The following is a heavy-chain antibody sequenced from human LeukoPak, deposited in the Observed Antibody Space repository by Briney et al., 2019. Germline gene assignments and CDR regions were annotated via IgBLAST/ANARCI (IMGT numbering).Heavy chain of an antibody. V-gene: IGHV4-59*01. D-gene: IGHD6-13*01. CDR1: GGSISSYY. CDR2: ISYSGST. J-gene: IGHJ6*03. Sequence: SETLSLTCTVSGGSISSYYWSWIRQPPGKGLELIGYISYSGSTNYNPSLKSRVTISVDTSKNQFSLKLSSVTAADTAVYYCARAGNGYSSSWYEYYYYYMDVWGKGTTVTISS. CDR3: ARAGNGYSSSWYEYYYYYMDV.